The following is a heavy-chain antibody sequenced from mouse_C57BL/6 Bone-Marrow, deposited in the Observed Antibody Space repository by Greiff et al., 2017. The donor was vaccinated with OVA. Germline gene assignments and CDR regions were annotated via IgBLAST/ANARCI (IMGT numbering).Heavy chain of an antibody. CDR2: IYPSSGNT. CDR1: GYTFTSYG. D-gene: IGHD2-4*01. Sequence: QVQLKESGAELARPGASVKLSCKASGYTFTSYGISWVKQRTGQGLEWIGEIYPSSGNTYYNEKFKGKATLTADKSSSTAYMELRSLTSEDSAVYFYARSRLRRGAYWGQGTLVTVSA. J-gene: IGHJ3*01. V-gene: IGHV1-81*01. CDR3: ARSRLRRGAY.